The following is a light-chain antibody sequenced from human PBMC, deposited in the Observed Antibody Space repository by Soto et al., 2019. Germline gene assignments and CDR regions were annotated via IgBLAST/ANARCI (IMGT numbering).Light chain of an antibody. V-gene: IGLV2-8*01. CDR2: HVS. CDR1: GTDVGQYNY. J-gene: IGLJ2*01. CDR3: SSYGGFNNAL. Sequence: QSVLTQPPSASGSPGQSVTISCTGAGTDVGQYNYVSWYQQHPGKAPKLLIHHVSRRPSGVPARFSGSKSGNTASLTVSGLQTEDEADYYCSSYGGFNNALFGGGT.